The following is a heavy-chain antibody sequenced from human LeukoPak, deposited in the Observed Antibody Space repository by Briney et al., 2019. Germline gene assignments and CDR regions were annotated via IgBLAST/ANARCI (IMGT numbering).Heavy chain of an antibody. D-gene: IGHD5-18*01. CDR2: IWYDGSNK. V-gene: IGHV3-33*06. CDR3: AKDKDVGYSYGFDY. J-gene: IGHJ4*02. CDR1: GFTFSSYG. Sequence: PGGSLRLSCAASGFTFSSYGMHWVRQAPGKGLEWVAVIWYDGSNKYYADSVMGRFTISRDNSKNTLYLQMNSLRAEDTAVYYCAKDKDVGYSYGFDYWGQGTLVTVSS.